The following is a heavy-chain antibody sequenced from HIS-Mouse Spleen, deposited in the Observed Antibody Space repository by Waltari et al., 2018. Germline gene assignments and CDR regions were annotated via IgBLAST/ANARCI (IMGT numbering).Heavy chain of an antibody. CDR2: IKSKTDGGTT. D-gene: IGHD6-13*01. CDR1: GFTFSNAW. CDR3: TYSSSWYRNNAFDI. V-gene: IGHV3-15*01. Sequence: EVQLVESGGGLVKPGGSLRLSCAASGFTFSNAWMSWVRQAHGKGLEWVGRIKSKTDGGTTDYAAPVKGRFTISRDDSKNTLYLQMNSLKTEDTAVYYCTYSSSWYRNNAFDIWGQGTMVTVSS. J-gene: IGHJ3*02.